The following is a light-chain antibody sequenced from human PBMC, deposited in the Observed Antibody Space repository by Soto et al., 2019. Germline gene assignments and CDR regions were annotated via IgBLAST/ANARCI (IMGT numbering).Light chain of an antibody. CDR2: EVS. CDR3: SSYTSSSTLV. CDR1: NSDVGGYNY. Sequence: QSVLTQPASVSGSPGQSITIFCTGTNSDVGGYNYVSWYHQHPGKAPKLIIYEVSNRPSGVSNRFSGSKSGNTASLTISGLQAEDEADYYCSSYTSSSTLVFGTGTKVTVL. J-gene: IGLJ1*01. V-gene: IGLV2-14*01.